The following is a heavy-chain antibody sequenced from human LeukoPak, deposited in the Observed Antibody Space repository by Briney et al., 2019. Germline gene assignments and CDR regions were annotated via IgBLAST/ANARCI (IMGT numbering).Heavy chain of an antibody. D-gene: IGHD2-8*02. V-gene: IGHV3-7*03. CDR2: IRQDGNIK. Sequence: GGSLRLSCAASGFPFNSYWMTWVRQAPGKGLQWVANIRQDGNIKYYVDSVKGRFTISRDNAKNSLYLQMNSLRAEDTAVYYCASKGCTGGNCKHYFDYWGQGTLVTVAS. CDR1: GFPFNSYW. CDR3: ASKGCTGGNCKHYFDY. J-gene: IGHJ4*02.